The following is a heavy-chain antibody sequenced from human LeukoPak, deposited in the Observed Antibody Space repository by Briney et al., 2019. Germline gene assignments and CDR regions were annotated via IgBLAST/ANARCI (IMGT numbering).Heavy chain of an antibody. J-gene: IGHJ4*02. Sequence: GGSLRLSCAASGFTFNNAWMSWVRQAPGKGLEWVGHIRDKADSGTADYGAPVKGRFTISRDDSESMVYLQMNSLKTEDTAVYYCTTQIGDYWGQGTLVTVSS. CDR2: IRDKADSGTA. D-gene: IGHD3-10*01. CDR3: TTQIGDY. CDR1: GFTFNNAW. V-gene: IGHV3-15*01.